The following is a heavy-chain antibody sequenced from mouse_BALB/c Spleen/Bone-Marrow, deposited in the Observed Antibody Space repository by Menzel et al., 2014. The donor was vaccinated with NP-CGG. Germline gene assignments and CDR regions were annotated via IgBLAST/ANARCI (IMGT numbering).Heavy chain of an antibody. J-gene: IGHJ3*01. V-gene: IGHV1-26*01. CDR3: VTKGSSGYGLFAY. Sequence: EVKLLESGPELVKPGASVKMSYKASGYTFTDYYMKWVKQSHGKNLEWIGDINPNNGDTFYNQKFKGKATLTVDTSSSTAYMQLNSLTSGDSAVYYCVTKGSSGYGLFAYWGQGTLVTVSA. CDR1: GYTFTDYY. CDR2: INPNNGDT. D-gene: IGHD3-1*01.